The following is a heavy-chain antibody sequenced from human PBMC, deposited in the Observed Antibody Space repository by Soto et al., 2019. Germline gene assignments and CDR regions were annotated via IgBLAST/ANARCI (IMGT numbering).Heavy chain of an antibody. CDR1: GGSFSGYY. D-gene: IGHD1-20*01. Sequence: QEQLQQWGAGLLKPSETLSLTCAVYGGSFSGYYWSWIRQPPAKGLEWIGEINHRGSTNYNPSLMSRVTISVDASKNHFSLKVSSVPAADTAVEYCARGLTARGALDIWGQGTMVTVSS. J-gene: IGHJ3*02. CDR2: INHRGST. V-gene: IGHV4-34*01. CDR3: ARGLTARGALDI.